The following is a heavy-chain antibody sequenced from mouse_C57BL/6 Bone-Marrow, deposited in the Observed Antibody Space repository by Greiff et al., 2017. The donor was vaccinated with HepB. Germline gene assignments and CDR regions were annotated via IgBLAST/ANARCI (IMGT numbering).Heavy chain of an antibody. CDR2: IYPRDGST. V-gene: IGHV1-78*01. D-gene: IGHD2-12*01. Sequence: QVQLQQSDAELVKPGASVKISCKVSGYTFTDHTIHWMKQRPEQGLEWIGYIYPRDGSTKYNEKFKGKATSTADTSSNTAYLQLSSLTSEDTAVYYCAKAYYSPYAMDYWGQGTSVTVSS. CDR1: GYTFTDHT. J-gene: IGHJ4*01. CDR3: AKAYYSPYAMDY.